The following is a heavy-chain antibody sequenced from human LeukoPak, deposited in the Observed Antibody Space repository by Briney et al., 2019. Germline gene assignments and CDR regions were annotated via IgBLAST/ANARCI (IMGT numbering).Heavy chain of an antibody. V-gene: IGHV4-4*07. Sequence: SETLSLTCTVSGGSINDYYWSWIRQPAGKGLEWIGRIYTSGSTNYNPSLKSRVTMPVDTSKNQFSLKLSSVTAADTAVYYCARDVSLTTVTQWFDPWGQGTLVTVSS. CDR1: GGSINDYY. J-gene: IGHJ5*02. CDR3: ARDVSLTTVTQWFDP. CDR2: IYTSGST. D-gene: IGHD4-17*01.